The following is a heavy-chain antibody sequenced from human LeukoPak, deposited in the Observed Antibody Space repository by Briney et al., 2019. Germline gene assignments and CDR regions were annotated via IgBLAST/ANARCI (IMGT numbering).Heavy chain of an antibody. CDR2: MIPIFGTA. CDR1: GGTFSSYA. J-gene: IGHJ3*02. CDR3: ARDRNGRGRVTYYYDSSGSPHAFDI. V-gene: IGHV1-69*05. D-gene: IGHD3-22*01. Sequence: SVKVSCKASGGTFSSYAISWVRQAPGQGLEWMGGMIPIFGTANYAQKFQCRVTITTDESTSTAYMELCSLRSEDTAVYYCARDRNGRGRVTYYYDSSGSPHAFDIWGQGTMVTVSS.